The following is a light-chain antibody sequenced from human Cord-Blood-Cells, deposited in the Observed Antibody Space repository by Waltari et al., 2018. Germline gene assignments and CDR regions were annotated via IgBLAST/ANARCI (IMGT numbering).Light chain of an antibody. CDR1: PSVLYSSNNKNY. V-gene: IGKV4-1*01. J-gene: IGKJ4*01. CDR3: QQYYSTPLT. Sequence: DIVMTQSPDSLAASLGESATINCKSSPSVLYSSNNKNYLAWYQQKPGQPPKLLIYLASTRESGVPDRFSGSGSGTDFTLTISSLQAEDVAVYYCQQYYSTPLTFGGGTKVEIK. CDR2: LAS.